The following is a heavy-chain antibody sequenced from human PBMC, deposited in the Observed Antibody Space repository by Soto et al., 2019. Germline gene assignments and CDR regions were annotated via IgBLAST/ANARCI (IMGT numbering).Heavy chain of an antibody. D-gene: IGHD1-26*01. V-gene: IGHV4-59*01. Sequence: SETLSLTCTVSGGSISSYYWSWIRQPPGKGLEWIGHIYYSGSTNYNPSLKSRVTISVDTSKNQFSLKLSSVTAADTAVYYCARGHRIGRGCDFVYWGLGTRVTVSS. CDR1: GGSISSYY. CDR2: IYYSGST. CDR3: ARGHRIGRGCDFVY. J-gene: IGHJ4*02.